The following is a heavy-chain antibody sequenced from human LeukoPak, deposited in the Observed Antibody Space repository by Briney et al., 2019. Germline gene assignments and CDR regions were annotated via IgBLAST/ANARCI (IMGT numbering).Heavy chain of an antibody. CDR2: ISSSSSTI. J-gene: IGHJ4*02. CDR1: GFTFSSYS. D-gene: IGHD3-9*01. Sequence: GGSLRLSCAASGFTFSSYSMNWVRQAPGKGLEWVSYISSSSSTIYYADSVKGRFTISRDNAKNSLYLQMNSLRAEDTAVYYCARTYYDILTGYNPYFDYWGQGILVTVSS. CDR3: ARTYYDILTGYNPYFDY. V-gene: IGHV3-48*01.